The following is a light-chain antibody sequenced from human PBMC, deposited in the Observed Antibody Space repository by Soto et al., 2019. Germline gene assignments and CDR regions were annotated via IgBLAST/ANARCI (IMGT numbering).Light chain of an antibody. CDR2: GAS. CDR3: QQYSAWPLVT. V-gene: IGKV3-15*01. J-gene: IGKJ4*01. Sequence: EIVMTQSPATLSVSPGERVTLSCRASQSVSAYLAWYLQKPGQAPRLLIYGASTRATGIPARFSGSGSGTQFTRTISSLQSEDSAVYHCQQYSAWPLVTFGGGTKVEI. CDR1: QSVSAY.